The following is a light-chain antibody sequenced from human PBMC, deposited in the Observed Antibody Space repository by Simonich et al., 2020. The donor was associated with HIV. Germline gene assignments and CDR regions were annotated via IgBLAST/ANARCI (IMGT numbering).Light chain of an antibody. V-gene: IGKV1-39*01. CDR3: QYYSTYFQT. CDR1: QTISNY. Sequence: DIQMTQSPSSLSASVGDRVTITCRASQTISNYLNWYQQKPGKAPKLLIYAASSLQSGVPSRFSGSGSGTEFTLTISSLQPDDFATYYCQYYSTYFQTFGQGTKLEIK. J-gene: IGKJ2*01. CDR2: AAS.